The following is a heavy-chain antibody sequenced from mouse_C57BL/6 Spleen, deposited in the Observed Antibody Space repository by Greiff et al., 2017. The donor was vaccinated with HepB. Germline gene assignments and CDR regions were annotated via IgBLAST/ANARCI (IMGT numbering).Heavy chain of an antibody. CDR2: ISSGSSTI. D-gene: IGHD2-5*01. Sequence: EVNVVESGGGLVKPGGSLKLSCAASGFTFSDYGMHWVRQAPEKGLEWVAYISSGSSTIYYADTVKGRFTISRDNAKNTLFLQMTSLSAEDTAMYYCARRDYINPYWYFDVWGTGTTVTVSS. CDR3: ARRDYINPYWYFDV. J-gene: IGHJ1*03. CDR1: GFTFSDYG. V-gene: IGHV5-17*01.